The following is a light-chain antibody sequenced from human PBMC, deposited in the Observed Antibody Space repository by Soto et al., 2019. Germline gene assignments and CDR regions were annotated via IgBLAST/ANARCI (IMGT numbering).Light chain of an antibody. J-gene: IGKJ3*01. CDR3: QQYYSTPPT. CDR2: WAS. Sequence: DIVMTQSPVSLAVSLGERANITCKSSQSVLYSSNNKNYLAWYQQKPGQPPKLLIYWASNRESGVPDRFSGSGSGTDFTLPISSLQAEDGAVYYCQQYYSTPPTFGPGTKVDIK. V-gene: IGKV4-1*01. CDR1: QSVLYSSNNKNY.